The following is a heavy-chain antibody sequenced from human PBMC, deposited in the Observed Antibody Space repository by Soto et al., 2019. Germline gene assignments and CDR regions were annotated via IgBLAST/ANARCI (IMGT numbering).Heavy chain of an antibody. CDR3: AKGVLGYCTSTSCHAYWFDP. Sequence: EVQLLESGGGLVQPGGSLRLSCAASGFTFSSYAMSWVRQAPGKGLEWVSAISGSGDSTYYADSVKGRFTISRDNSKNTLYRQMNSLRAEDTAVYYCAKGVLGYCTSTSCHAYWFDPWGQGTLVTVSS. CDR2: ISGSGDST. V-gene: IGHV3-23*01. CDR1: GFTFSSYA. J-gene: IGHJ5*02. D-gene: IGHD2-2*01.